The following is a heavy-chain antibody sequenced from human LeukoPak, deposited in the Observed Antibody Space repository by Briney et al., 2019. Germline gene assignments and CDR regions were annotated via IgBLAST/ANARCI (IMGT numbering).Heavy chain of an antibody. CDR3: ARSARVYFSGSLGAFDI. Sequence: ASVKVSCKASGYTFTSYYMHWVRQAPGQGLEWMGIINPSGGSTSYAQKFQGRVTMTRDMSTSTVYMELSRLRSDDTAVYYCARSARVYFSGSLGAFDIWGQGTMVTVSS. V-gene: IGHV1-46*01. D-gene: IGHD3-22*01. CDR1: GYTFTSYY. CDR2: INPSGGST. J-gene: IGHJ3*02.